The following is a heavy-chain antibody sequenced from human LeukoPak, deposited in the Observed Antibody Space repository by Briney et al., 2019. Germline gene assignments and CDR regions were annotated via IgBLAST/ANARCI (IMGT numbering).Heavy chain of an antibody. J-gene: IGHJ5*02. CDR2: ISGSGGKT. Sequence: GGSLRLSCAASGFTFGNDDVSWVRQAPGKGLEWVSAISGSGGKTFYADSVKGRFTISRDRSKNTLYLQMNSLRAGDTAVYYCAKVEWNYAGGATTWGQGTLVTVSS. D-gene: IGHD1-7*01. V-gene: IGHV3-23*01. CDR1: GFTFGNDD. CDR3: AKVEWNYAGGATT.